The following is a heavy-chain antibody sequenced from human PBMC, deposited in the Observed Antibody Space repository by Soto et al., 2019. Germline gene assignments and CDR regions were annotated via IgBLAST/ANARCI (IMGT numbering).Heavy chain of an antibody. Sequence: PGGSLRLSCAASGFTFGTTDMSWVRQAPGEGLEWVSTIDGSGGITYYADSVKGRFTISRDNSRNTVYLQMNSLRGHDTALYYCVKNSGWFNTWGQGALVTVSS. D-gene: IGHD3-10*01. CDR2: IDGSGGIT. CDR1: GFTFGTTD. J-gene: IGHJ5*02. CDR3: VKNSGWFNT. V-gene: IGHV3-23*01.